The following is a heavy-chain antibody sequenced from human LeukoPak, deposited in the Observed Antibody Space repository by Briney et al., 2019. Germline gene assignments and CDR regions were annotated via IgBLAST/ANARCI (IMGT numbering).Heavy chain of an antibody. Sequence: ASVKVSCKASGYTFSTYGISWVRQAPGQGLEWMGWISTSNGDTKYAQKLQGRVTMTTDTSTSTAYMELRNLRSDDTAVYYCAREGELPWFGELIRESLFDAFDIWGQGTMVTVSS. CDR1: GYTFSTYG. V-gene: IGHV1-18*01. CDR2: ISTSNGDT. CDR3: AREGELPWFGELIRESLFDAFDI. D-gene: IGHD3-10*01. J-gene: IGHJ3*02.